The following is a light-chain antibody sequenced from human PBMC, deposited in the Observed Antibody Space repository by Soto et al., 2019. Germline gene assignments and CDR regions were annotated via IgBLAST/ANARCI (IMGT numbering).Light chain of an antibody. CDR1: NIGSKS. J-gene: IGLJ7*01. CDR3: QVWDSSSDPYAV. V-gene: IGLV3-21*02. CDR2: DGS. Sequence: SYELTQPPSVSVAPGQTARITCGGNNIGSKSVHWYQQKPGQAPVLVVYDGSDRPSGIPERFSGSNSGNTATLTISRVEAGDEADYYCQVWDSSSDPYAVFGGGTQLTVL.